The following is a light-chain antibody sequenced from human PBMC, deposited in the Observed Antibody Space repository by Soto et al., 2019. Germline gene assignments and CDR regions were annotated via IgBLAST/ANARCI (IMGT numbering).Light chain of an antibody. CDR3: LQHYGVPFT. J-gene: IGKJ3*01. CDR1: QDIRDD. CDR2: ASS. V-gene: IGKV1-17*02. Sequence: DIQMTQSPSSLSASVGDRVTITCRASQDIRDDLDWYQQRPGKAPKRLIYASSSLQSGAPARFSGSGSWTEFTLTISNLYPEDFATYYCLQHYGVPFTFGPGTKVDVK.